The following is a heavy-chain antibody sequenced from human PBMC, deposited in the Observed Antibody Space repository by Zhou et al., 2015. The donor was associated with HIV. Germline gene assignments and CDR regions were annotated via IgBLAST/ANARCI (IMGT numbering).Heavy chain of an antibody. D-gene: IGHD1-1*01. Sequence: QVQLVQSGAEEKKPGASVKVSCKASGYTFTSYAMHWVRQAPGQRLEWMGWINTVNGNTKYSQKFQGRVIITRDTSASTAYMELSSLISEDTAVYYCARARYTSYVPLPAFDIWGQGTMVTVSS. CDR2: INTVNGNT. CDR1: GYTFTSYA. J-gene: IGHJ3*02. V-gene: IGHV1-3*04. CDR3: ARARYTSYVPLPAFDI.